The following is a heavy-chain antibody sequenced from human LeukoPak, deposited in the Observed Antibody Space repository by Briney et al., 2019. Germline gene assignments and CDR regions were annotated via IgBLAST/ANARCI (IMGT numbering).Heavy chain of an antibody. Sequence: PSETLSLTCSVSGGSTSGSYWSWVRQPPGKGLQWIGYIHYTGSTDYNPSLKSRVTISIDTPKNQVSLRVTSVTAADTAVYYCARTGYGRDYYGMDVWGQGTTVTVSS. V-gene: IGHV4-59*01. CDR2: IHYTGST. D-gene: IGHD1-26*01. CDR1: GGSTSGSY. J-gene: IGHJ6*02. CDR3: ARTGYGRDYYGMDV.